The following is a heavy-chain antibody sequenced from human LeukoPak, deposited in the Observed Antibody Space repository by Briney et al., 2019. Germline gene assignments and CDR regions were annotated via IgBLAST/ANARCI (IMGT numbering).Heavy chain of an antibody. Sequence: GGSLRLSCAASGFTFSSYGMHWVRQAPGKGLEWVANIKQDGSEKYYVDSVKGRFTISRDNAKNSLYLQMNSLRAGDTAVYYCARGTYYFDYWGQGTLVTVSS. D-gene: IGHD3/OR15-3a*01. V-gene: IGHV3-7*05. CDR2: IKQDGSEK. J-gene: IGHJ4*02. CDR3: ARGTYYFDY. CDR1: GFTFSSYG.